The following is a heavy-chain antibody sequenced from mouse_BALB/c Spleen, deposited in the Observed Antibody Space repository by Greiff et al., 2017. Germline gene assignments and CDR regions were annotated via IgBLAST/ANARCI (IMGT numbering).Heavy chain of an antibody. CDR2: IWAGGST. CDR1: GFSLTSYG. V-gene: IGHV2-9*02. CDR3: ARDEKPWFAY. J-gene: IGHJ3*01. Sequence: VNVVESGPGLVAPSQSLSITCTVSGFSLTSYGVHWVRQPPGKGLEWLGVIWAGGSTNYNSALMSRLSISKDNSKSQVFLKMNSLQTDDTAMYYCARDEKPWFAYWGQGTLVTVSA.